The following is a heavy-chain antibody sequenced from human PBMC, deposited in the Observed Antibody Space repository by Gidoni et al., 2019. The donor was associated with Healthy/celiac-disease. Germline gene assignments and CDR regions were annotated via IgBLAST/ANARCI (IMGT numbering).Heavy chain of an antibody. J-gene: IGHJ2*01. CDR2: IISSSRTI. Sequence: EVELVESGGGLVQPGGALRLSCAASGFTFSSYSMNWVRKSPGKGLEWVSSIISSSRTIYYVDSVKGRFTISRANATNSLYLQLNSLSADDTAVSYCATDRDPPAAYFDLWGRGTLVTVSS. V-gene: IGHV3-48*01. D-gene: IGHD2-21*02. CDR3: ATDRDPPAAYFDL. CDR1: GFTFSSYS.